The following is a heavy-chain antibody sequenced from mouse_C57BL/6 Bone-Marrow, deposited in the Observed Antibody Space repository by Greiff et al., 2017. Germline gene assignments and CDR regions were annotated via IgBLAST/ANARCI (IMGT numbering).Heavy chain of an antibody. V-gene: IGHV1-55*01. CDR2: IYPGSGST. D-gene: IGHD1-1*01. CDR1: GYTFTSYW. Sequence: VQLQQPGAELVKPGASVKMSCKASGYTFTSYWITWVKQRPGQGLEWIGDIYPGSGSTNYNEKFKSKATLTVDTSSSTAYMQLSSLTSEDSAVYSCARAPPVTTVVARYWYFDVWGTGTTVTVSS. CDR3: ARAPPVTTVVARYWYFDV. J-gene: IGHJ1*03.